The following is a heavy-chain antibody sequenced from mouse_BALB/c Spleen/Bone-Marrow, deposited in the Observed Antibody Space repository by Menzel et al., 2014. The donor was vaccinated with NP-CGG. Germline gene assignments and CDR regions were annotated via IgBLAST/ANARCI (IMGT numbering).Heavy chain of an antibody. J-gene: IGHJ2*01. Sequence: VQLQQSGTDLVKPGASVKLSCTASGFNIKDTYMHWVKQTPEQGLDWIGRIDPASGNIQYDPKFQGRAAITADTSSSTAYLQLSSLTSEDTAVYYCASLTGTFDYWGQGTPLTVSS. V-gene: IGHV14-3*02. CDR1: GFNIKDTY. D-gene: IGHD4-1*01. CDR3: ASLTGTFDY. CDR2: IDPASGNI.